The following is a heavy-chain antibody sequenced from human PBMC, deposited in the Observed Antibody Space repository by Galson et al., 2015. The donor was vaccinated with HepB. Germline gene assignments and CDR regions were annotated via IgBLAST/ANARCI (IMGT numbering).Heavy chain of an antibody. V-gene: IGHV4-31*03. CDR3: ARVGRGSSTRLVYYMDV. Sequence: TLSLTCTVSGGSISSGGYYWSWIRQHPGKGLEWIGYIYYSGSTYYNPSLKSRVTISVDTSKNQFSLKLSSVTAADTAVYYCARVGRGSSTRLVYYMDVWGKGTTVTVSS. CDR2: IYYSGST. D-gene: IGHD2-2*01. CDR1: GGSISSGGYY. J-gene: IGHJ6*03.